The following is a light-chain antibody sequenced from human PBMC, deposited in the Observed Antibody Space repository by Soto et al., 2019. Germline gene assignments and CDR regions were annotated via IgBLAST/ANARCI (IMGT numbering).Light chain of an antibody. CDR1: QSVGSK. J-gene: IGKJ5*01. CDR3: QQYKNWPPIT. V-gene: IGKV3-15*01. Sequence: DIVMTQSPATLSVSPGERATLSFRAGQSVGSKFAWYQQKPGQSPRLLIYDASTRATGVPARFSGSGSGTEFTLTISSLQSEDFAVYYCQQYKNWPPITFGQGTRLEIK. CDR2: DAS.